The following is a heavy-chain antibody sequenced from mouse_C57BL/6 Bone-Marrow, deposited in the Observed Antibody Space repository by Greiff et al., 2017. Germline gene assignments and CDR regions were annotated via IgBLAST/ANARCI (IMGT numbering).Heavy chain of an antibody. Sequence: EVKLQESGGGLVKPGGSLKLSCAASGFTFSSYTMSWVRQTPEKRLEWVATISGGGGNTYYPDSVKGRFTISRDNAKNTLYLQMSSLRSEDTALYYCALYDYAWYFDVWGTGTTVTVSS. V-gene: IGHV5-9*01. CDR2: ISGGGGNT. CDR1: GFTFSSYT. J-gene: IGHJ1*03. CDR3: ALYDYAWYFDV. D-gene: IGHD2-4*01.